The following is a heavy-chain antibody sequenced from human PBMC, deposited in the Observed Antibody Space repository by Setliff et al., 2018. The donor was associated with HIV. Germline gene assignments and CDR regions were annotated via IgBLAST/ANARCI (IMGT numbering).Heavy chain of an antibody. V-gene: IGHV4-59*02. Sequence: SETLSLTCSVSSGSVSGYYWGWIRQPPGKKLEWIGYIHSSGSTIYSASLKSRVSISVDTSKNQVSLKLSSVTAADTAVYYCARTPPDYDYVWGSYRYPGYYYYYMDVWGKGTTVTVSS. CDR1: SGSVSGYY. CDR2: IHSSGST. J-gene: IGHJ6*03. D-gene: IGHD3-16*02. CDR3: ARTPPDYDYVWGSYRYPGYYYYYMDV.